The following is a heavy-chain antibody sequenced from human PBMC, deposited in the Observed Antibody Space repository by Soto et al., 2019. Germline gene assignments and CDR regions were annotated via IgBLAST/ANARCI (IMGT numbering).Heavy chain of an antibody. V-gene: IGHV3-23*01. Sequence: EVQLLESGGGLVQPGGSLRLSCAASGFTFSSYAMRWVRQAPVKGLEWVSAISGSGDSTYYADSVKGRFTISRDNSKNTLYLQMNSLRAEDTAVYYCARRGSGSCYDYWGQGTLVTLSS. CDR2: ISGSGDST. D-gene: IGHD1-26*01. CDR3: ARRGSGSCYDY. CDR1: GFTFSSYA. J-gene: IGHJ4*02.